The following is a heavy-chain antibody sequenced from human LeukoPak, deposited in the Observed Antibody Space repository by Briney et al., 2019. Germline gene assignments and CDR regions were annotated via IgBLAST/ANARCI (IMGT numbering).Heavy chain of an antibody. D-gene: IGHD3-22*01. CDR2: ISGSGDST. J-gene: IGHJ4*02. Sequence: GGSLRLSCAASGFTFSSYAMRWLRQAPGKGLEGVSAISGSGDSTYYSDSVKGRFTISRDNSKNTLYVQMNSLRAEDTAVYYCAKPLVSDYYDSSGYWGYWGQGTLVTVSS. CDR1: GFTFSSYA. CDR3: AKPLVSDYYDSSGYWGY. V-gene: IGHV3-23*01.